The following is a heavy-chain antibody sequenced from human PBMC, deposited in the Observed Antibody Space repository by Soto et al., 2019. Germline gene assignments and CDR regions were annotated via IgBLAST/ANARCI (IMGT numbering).Heavy chain of an antibody. V-gene: IGHV4-4*07. D-gene: IGHD1-1*01. CDR3: ARDSRNVGWFDP. J-gene: IGHJ5*02. Sequence: SETLSLTCTVSGGSISSYYWSWIRQPAGKGLEWIGRIYTSGSTNYNPSLKSRVTMSVDTSKNQFSLKLSSVTAEDPAVYYCARDSRNVGWFDPWGQGTLVTVSS. CDR1: GGSISSYY. CDR2: IYTSGST.